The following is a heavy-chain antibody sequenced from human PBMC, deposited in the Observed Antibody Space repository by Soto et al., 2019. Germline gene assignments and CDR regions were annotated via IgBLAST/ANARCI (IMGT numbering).Heavy chain of an antibody. CDR1: GASINNNDYY. CDR2: VYYSGTT. J-gene: IGHJ2*01. CDR3: ARMSYFYDKWYFDL. D-gene: IGHD3-22*01. Sequence: SETLSLTCTVSGASINNNDYYWSWIRQTPGKGLEWIGYVYYSGTTDYIPSLKSRLSMSIDKSQNQFTLKLNSVTAADTATYYCARMSYFYDKWYFDLWGRGTLFTVSS. V-gene: IGHV4-30-4*01.